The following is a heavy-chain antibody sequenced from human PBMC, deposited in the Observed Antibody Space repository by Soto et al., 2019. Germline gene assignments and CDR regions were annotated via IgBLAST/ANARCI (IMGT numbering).Heavy chain of an antibody. Sequence: HPGGSLRLSCTASGFTFGDYAMSWFRQAPGKGLEWVGFIRSKAYGGTTEYAASVKGRFTISRDDSKSIAYLQMNSLKTEDTAVYYCTRAMAPILPIYFDYWGQGTLVTVSS. CDR2: IRSKAYGGTT. CDR3: TRAMAPILPIYFDY. D-gene: IGHD2-15*01. V-gene: IGHV3-49*03. CDR1: GFTFGDYA. J-gene: IGHJ4*02.